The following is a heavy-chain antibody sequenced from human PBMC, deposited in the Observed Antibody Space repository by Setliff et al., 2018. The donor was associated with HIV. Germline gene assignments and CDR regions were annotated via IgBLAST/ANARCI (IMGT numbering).Heavy chain of an antibody. J-gene: IGHJ1*01. CDR3: ARGGYSYGFGRHRAYFQY. D-gene: IGHD5-18*01. V-gene: IGHV4-34*01. CDR2: INHSGGT. CDR1: GGSFSAYY. Sequence: KTSETLSLTCAVYGGSFSAYYWSWIRQTQGKGLEWIGEINHSGGTNYNPSLKSRVTMSVDTSKNQFSLKLCSVTAADTAVFYCARGGYSYGFGRHRAYFQYWGQGTQVTVSS.